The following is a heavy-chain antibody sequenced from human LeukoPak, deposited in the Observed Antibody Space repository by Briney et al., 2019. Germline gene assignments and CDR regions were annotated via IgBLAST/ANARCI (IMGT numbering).Heavy chain of an antibody. J-gene: IGHJ4*02. CDR1: GGSISSSSYY. V-gene: IGHV4-39*01. Sequence: PSETLSLTCTVSGGSISSSSYYWGWIRQPPGKGLEWIGSIYYSGSTYYNPSLKSRVTISVDTSKNQFSLKLSSVTAADTAVYYCASLSGSYLGVDYWGQGTLVTVSS. D-gene: IGHD1-26*01. CDR2: IYYSGST. CDR3: ASLSGSYLGVDY.